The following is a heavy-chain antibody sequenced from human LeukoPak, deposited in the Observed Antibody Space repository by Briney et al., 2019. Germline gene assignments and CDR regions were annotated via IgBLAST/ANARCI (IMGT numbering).Heavy chain of an antibody. Sequence: SETLSLTCSVSGGSISSGNYYWGWIRQPPGKGLEWIGSIFYSGSTYDNPSLKGRVTISLDTSKNQFSLKLSSVTAADTAVYYCARGTTVVTPVDYWGQGTLVTVSS. D-gene: IGHD4-23*01. CDR3: ARGTTVVTPVDY. V-gene: IGHV4-39*07. CDR1: GGSISSGNYY. J-gene: IGHJ4*02. CDR2: IFYSGST.